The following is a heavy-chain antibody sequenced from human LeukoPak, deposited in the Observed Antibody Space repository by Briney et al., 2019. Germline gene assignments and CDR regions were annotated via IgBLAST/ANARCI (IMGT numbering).Heavy chain of an antibody. J-gene: IGHJ4*02. V-gene: IGHV1-18*01. Sequence: ASVKVSCKASGYTFTSYGISWVRQAPGQGLEWMGWISAYNGNTNYAQKFQGRVAMTRDMSASTVYMELSSLRFEDTAVYYCARALVTPDHWGQGTLVTVSS. D-gene: IGHD4-23*01. CDR1: GYTFTSYG. CDR3: ARALVTPDH. CDR2: ISAYNGNT.